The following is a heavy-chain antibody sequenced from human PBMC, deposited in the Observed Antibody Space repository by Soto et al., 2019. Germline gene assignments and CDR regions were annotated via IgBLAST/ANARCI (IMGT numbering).Heavy chain of an antibody. CDR1: GYTFSTYG. J-gene: IGHJ4*02. CDR2: ISAYNGNT. CDR3: ARGYTQSTVTPIRY. Sequence: GASVKVSGKASGYTFSTYGITWVRQAPGQGLEWMGWISAYNGNTNYAQKLQGRLTMTTDTSTSTAYMELRSLRSDDTAVYYCARGYTQSTVTPIRYWGQGTLVTVSS. D-gene: IGHD4-17*01. V-gene: IGHV1-18*01.